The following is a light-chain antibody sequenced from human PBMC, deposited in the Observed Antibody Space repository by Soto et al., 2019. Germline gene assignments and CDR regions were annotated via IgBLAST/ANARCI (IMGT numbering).Light chain of an antibody. CDR1: QSISRY. CDR3: HQSYRTFAFT. J-gene: IGKJ3*01. Sequence: DIQMTQSPSSLSASVGDRVTITCRASQSISRYLNGYQQKPGKAPKLLIYSASSLQSGVPSRFSGSGSGTDFTLTISSLQPEDFATDYCHQSYRTFAFTFGPGTTVDIK. V-gene: IGKV1-39*01. CDR2: SAS.